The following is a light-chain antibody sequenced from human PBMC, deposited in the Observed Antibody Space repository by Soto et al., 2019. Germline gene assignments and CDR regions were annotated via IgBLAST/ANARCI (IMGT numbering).Light chain of an antibody. Sequence: DIQMTQSPSSLSASVVDTVTITCRASQDIRNELGWYQQKPGTAPKFLIYAASSLHSGVPSRFSGSGSGTDFTLTISSLQPEDVATYYCQKYNSAPLTFGGGTKVDIK. V-gene: IGKV1-27*01. CDR1: QDIRNE. CDR3: QKYNSAPLT. J-gene: IGKJ4*01. CDR2: AAS.